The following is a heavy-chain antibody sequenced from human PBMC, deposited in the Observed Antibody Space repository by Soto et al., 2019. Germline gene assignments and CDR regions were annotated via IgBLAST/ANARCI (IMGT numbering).Heavy chain of an antibody. V-gene: IGHV3-23*01. J-gene: IGHJ4*02. CDR2: ISGSGGST. CDR3: AKNEWLRKNYDF. CDR1: GFNFSSYA. D-gene: IGHD5-12*01. Sequence: EVQLLETGGGLVQPGGSLRVSCAASGFNFSSYAMRWVRQAPGKGLEWVSAISGSGGSTYYADSVKGRFTIPRDNSKNTLYLQMNSLRAEDTAVYYCAKNEWLRKNYDFWGQGTLVTASS.